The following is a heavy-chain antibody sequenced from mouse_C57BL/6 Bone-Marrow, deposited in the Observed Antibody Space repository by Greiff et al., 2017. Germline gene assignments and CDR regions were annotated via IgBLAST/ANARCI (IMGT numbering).Heavy chain of an antibody. J-gene: IGHJ3*01. D-gene: IGHD1-1*01. V-gene: IGHV5-6*01. CDR1: GFTFSSYG. CDR2: ISSGGSYT. CDR3: ARHGGTTVRFAY. Sequence: EVKLVESGGDLVKPGGSLKLSCAASGFTFSSYGMSWVRQTPDKRLEWVATISSGGSYTYYPDSVKGRVTISRDNAKNTLYLQMSSLKSEDTAMYYCARHGGTTVRFAYGGQGTLVTVSA.